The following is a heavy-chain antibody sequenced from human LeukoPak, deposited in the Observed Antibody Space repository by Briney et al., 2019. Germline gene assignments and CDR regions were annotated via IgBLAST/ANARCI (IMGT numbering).Heavy chain of an antibody. D-gene: IGHD1-1*01. CDR2: IKQGGSEK. J-gene: IGHJ4*02. CDR3: ARHTRLEY. Sequence: GSLRLSCAASGFTFSNYWRSWVRQAPGKGLECVANIKQGGSEKYYVDSVKGRFTISRDNAKNSLYLQMNSLRAEDTAVYYCARHTRLEYWGQGTLVTVSS. V-gene: IGHV3-7*01. CDR1: GFTFSNYW.